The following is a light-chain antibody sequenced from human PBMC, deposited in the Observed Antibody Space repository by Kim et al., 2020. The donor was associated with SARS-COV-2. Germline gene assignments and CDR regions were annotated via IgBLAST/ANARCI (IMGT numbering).Light chain of an antibody. CDR2: DAA. CDR1: HNIDIN. Sequence: PGESATPSCRASHNIDINLAWYQQTPGQPPRLLIYDAAIRAAGIPDRCSGSGSGTDFTLTIGSLAPEDFAVYYCQQRGNWPPALTFGGGTKVDIK. J-gene: IGKJ4*01. V-gene: IGKV3-11*01. CDR3: QQRGNWPPALT.